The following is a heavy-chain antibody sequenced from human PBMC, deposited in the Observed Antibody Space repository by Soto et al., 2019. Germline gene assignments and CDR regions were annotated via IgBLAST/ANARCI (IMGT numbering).Heavy chain of an antibody. CDR1: GGSISSGGYY. Sequence: PSETLSLTCTVSGGSISSGGYYWRWIRQHPGKGLEWIGYIYYSGSTYYNPSLKSRVTISVDTSKNQFSLKLSSVTAADTAVYYCARVFLEWLYFDYWGQGTLVTVSS. CDR3: ARVFLEWLYFDY. V-gene: IGHV4-31*03. CDR2: IYYSGST. J-gene: IGHJ4*02. D-gene: IGHD3-3*01.